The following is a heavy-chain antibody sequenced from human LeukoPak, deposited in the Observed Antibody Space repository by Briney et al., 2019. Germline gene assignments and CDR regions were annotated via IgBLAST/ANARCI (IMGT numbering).Heavy chain of an antibody. J-gene: IGHJ4*02. CDR3: ARSNYFYGSSGPFDY. D-gene: IGHD3-22*01. CDR1: GGSIRSYY. Sequence: SETLSLTCTVSGGSIRSYYWSWIRQPAGKGLEWIGRIYTSGSTNYNPSLKSRVTMSVDTSKNQFSLKLSSVTAADTAVYYCARSNYFYGSSGPFDYWGQGTLVTVSS. V-gene: IGHV4-4*07. CDR2: IYTSGST.